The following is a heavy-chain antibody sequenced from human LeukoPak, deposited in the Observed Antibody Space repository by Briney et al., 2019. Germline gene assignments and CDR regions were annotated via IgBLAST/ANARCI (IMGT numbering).Heavy chain of an antibody. CDR1: GFTFSSYS. J-gene: IGHJ4*02. D-gene: IGHD6-13*01. CDR2: ISSSSSYI. Sequence: PGGSLRLSCAASGFTFSSYSMNWVRQAPGKGLEWVSSISSSSSYIYYADSVKGRFTISRDNAKNSLYLQMNSLRAEDTAVYYCASAPDPGLLQQLVNWGQGTLVTVSS. V-gene: IGHV3-21*01. CDR3: ASAPDPGLLQQLVN.